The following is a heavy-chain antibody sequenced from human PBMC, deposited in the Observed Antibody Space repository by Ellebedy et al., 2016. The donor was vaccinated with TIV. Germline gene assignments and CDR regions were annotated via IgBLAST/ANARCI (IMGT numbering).Heavy chain of an antibody. CDR1: GYTFTSYA. J-gene: IGHJ6*02. Sequence: ASVKVSCXASGYTFTSYAMHWVRQAPGQRLEWMGWINAGNGNTKYSQKFQGRVTITRDTSASTAYMELSSLRSEDTAVYYCARESALDGMDVWGQGTTVTVSS. CDR3: ARESALDGMDV. D-gene: IGHD6-13*01. V-gene: IGHV1-3*01. CDR2: INAGNGNT.